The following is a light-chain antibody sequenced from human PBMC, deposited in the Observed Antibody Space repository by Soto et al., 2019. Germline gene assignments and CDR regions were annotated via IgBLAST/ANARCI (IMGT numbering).Light chain of an antibody. V-gene: IGKV1-9*01. CDR3: QQYNTWPWT. J-gene: IGKJ1*01. CDR1: QDISSF. CDR2: AAS. Sequence: GYRVTITCRASQDISSFLAWYQQKPGKAPKLLIYAASTLQSGVPSRFSGGGSGTDFTLTISSLQPEDFATYYCQQYNTWPWTFGQGTKVDIK.